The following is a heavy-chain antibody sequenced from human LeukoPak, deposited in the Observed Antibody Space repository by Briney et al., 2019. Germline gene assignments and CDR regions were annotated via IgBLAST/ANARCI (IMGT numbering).Heavy chain of an antibody. CDR3: ARASEGIGYFDT. Sequence: SETLSLTCTVSGASFSYDYWSWVRQAPGKGLEWIGYIYHNGRTNYSPSLKSRITMSIDTSQNQFSLKLTSVTAADTAVYYCARASEGIGYFDTWGRGSLVTVSS. CDR2: IYHNGRT. D-gene: IGHD3-3*01. V-gene: IGHV4-59*01. CDR1: GASFSYDY. J-gene: IGHJ4*02.